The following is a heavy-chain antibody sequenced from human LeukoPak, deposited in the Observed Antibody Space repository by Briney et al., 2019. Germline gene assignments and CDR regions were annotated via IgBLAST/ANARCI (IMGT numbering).Heavy chain of an antibody. D-gene: IGHD3-3*01. CDR2: NYYRWST. CDR3: ARHSSSYYDFWSGPIWFDP. V-gene: IGHV4-59*08. CDR1: GGSISSYY. J-gene: IGHJ5*02. Sequence: SSETLAPTCTVSGGSISSYYWSWIRQPPGKGLEWIGYNYYRWSTNYNHSLKSRVTISVDTSKNQFSLKLSSVNAADTAVYYCARHSSSYYDFWSGPIWFDPWGQGTLVTVSS.